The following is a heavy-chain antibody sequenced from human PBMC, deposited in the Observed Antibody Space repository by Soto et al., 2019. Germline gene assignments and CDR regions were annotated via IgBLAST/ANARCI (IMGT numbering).Heavy chain of an antibody. Sequence: GGSMRLSCAASGFTFSSYWMSWVRQAPGKGLEWVANIKQDGSEKYYVDSVKGRFTISRDNAKNSLYLQMNSLRAEDTAVYYCARAVGRNAFDIWGQGTMVTVSS. CDR2: IKQDGSEK. J-gene: IGHJ3*02. V-gene: IGHV3-7*01. CDR1: GFTFSSYW. D-gene: IGHD1-26*01. CDR3: ARAVGRNAFDI.